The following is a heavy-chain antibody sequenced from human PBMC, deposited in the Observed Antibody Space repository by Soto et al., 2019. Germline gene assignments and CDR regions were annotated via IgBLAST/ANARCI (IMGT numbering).Heavy chain of an antibody. CDR2: IYWDDAE. D-gene: IGHD4-4*01. CDR1: GFSLTTNGVG. V-gene: IGHV2-5*02. Sequence: QITLKESGPTLVKPTQTLTLTCTFSGFSLTTNGVGVGWIRQPPGKALEWLALIYWDDAERYSPSLKSRLTITKDTPTNQVVLTMTNMDPVDTGTYYCAHRPRDNSSPFRLDPWGQGILVTVSS. J-gene: IGHJ5*02. CDR3: AHRPRDNSSPFRLDP.